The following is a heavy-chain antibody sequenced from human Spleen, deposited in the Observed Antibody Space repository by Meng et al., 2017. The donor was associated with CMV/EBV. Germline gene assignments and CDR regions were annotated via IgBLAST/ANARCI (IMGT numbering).Heavy chain of an antibody. CDR1: VSSGGYY. CDR3: ARTDFWGAYDTEISWFDP. Sequence: VSSGGYYWNWIRQHPGKGLEWIGHIYHSGSAYYNPSLKSRVTISVDTSKNQFSLKLTSVTAADTAVYYCARTDFWGAYDTEISWFDPWGQGTLVTVSS. J-gene: IGHJ5*02. V-gene: IGHV4-31*02. D-gene: IGHD3-3*01. CDR2: IYHSGSA.